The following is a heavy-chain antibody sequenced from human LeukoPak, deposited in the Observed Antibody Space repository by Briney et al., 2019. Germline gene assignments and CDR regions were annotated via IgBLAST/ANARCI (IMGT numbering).Heavy chain of an antibody. Sequence: PSETLSLTCAVSGYSISSGYYWGWIRQPPGKGLEWIGSIYHSGSTYYNPSLKSRATISVDTSKNQFSLKLSSVTAADTAVYYCARDRWFGELAPLDYWGQGTLVTVSS. CDR2: IYHSGST. J-gene: IGHJ4*02. V-gene: IGHV4-38-2*02. CDR1: GYSISSGYY. CDR3: ARDRWFGELAPLDY. D-gene: IGHD3-10*01.